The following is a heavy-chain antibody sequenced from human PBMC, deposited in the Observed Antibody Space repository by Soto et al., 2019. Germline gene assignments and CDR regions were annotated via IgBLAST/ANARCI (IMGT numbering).Heavy chain of an antibody. J-gene: IGHJ5*01. CDR1: LGPINSFY. D-gene: IGHD2-2*01. V-gene: IGHV4-4*07. Sequence: ETKSVTCTCSLGPINSFYWSWIRQTAWKGLEWIGRLYRSGATNYTPSLSSRVTMSIDASKNQFPLQLSFATAADTAVYYCAREKVPVSSTHNWFDSWGQGTLVTVSS. CDR2: LYRSGAT. CDR3: AREKVPVSSTHNWFDS.